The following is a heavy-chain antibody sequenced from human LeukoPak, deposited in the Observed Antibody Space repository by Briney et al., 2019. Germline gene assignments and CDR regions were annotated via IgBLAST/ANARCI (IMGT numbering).Heavy chain of an antibody. V-gene: IGHV3-23*01. Sequence: GGSLRLSCAASGFTFSSYAMSWVRQASGKGLEWVSAISGSGGSTYYADSVKGRFTISRDSSKNTLYLQMNSLRAEDTAVYYCTSGVAGNFDYWGQGTLVTVSS. CDR2: ISGSGGST. D-gene: IGHD6-19*01. CDR3: TSGVAGNFDY. J-gene: IGHJ4*02. CDR1: GFTFSSYA.